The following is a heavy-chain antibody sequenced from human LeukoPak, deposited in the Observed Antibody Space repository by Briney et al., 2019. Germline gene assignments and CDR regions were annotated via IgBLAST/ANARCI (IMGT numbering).Heavy chain of an antibody. CDR2: LIGSSGST. D-gene: IGHD5-12*01. CDR3: AKGAYDYIEIGYFDS. Sequence: GGSLRLSCAASGFTSTNYAMNWVRQAPGKGLEWVSVLIGSSGSTDYADSVKGRFTISRDNSKNTVSQQMNSLRAEDTAIYYCAKGAYDYIEIGYFDSWGQGTLVTVSS. J-gene: IGHJ4*02. CDR1: GFTSTNYA. V-gene: IGHV3-23*01.